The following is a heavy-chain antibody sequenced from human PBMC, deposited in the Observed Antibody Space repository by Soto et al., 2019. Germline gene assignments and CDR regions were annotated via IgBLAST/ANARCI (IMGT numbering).Heavy chain of an antibody. CDR2: IYSGGST. CDR1: GFTVSSNY. D-gene: IGHD6-19*01. J-gene: IGHJ4*02. Sequence: GGSLRLSCAASGFTVSSNYMSWVRQAPGKGLEWVSVIYSGGSTYYADSVKGRFTISRDNSKNTLYLQMNSLRAEDTAVYYCARDRGIAVAGLYYFDYWGQGTLVTVSS. V-gene: IGHV3-66*01. CDR3: ARDRGIAVAGLYYFDY.